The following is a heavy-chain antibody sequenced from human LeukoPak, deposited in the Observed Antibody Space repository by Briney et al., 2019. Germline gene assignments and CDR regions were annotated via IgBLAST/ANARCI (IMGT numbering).Heavy chain of an antibody. J-gene: IGHJ3*02. CDR1: GGSISSGGYY. CDR2: IYYSGST. D-gene: IGHD3-10*01. CDR3: ARDGRGVGAFDI. V-gene: IGHV4-31*03. Sequence: SETLSLTCTVSGGSISSGGYYWSWIRQHPGKGLEWIGYIYYSGSTYYNPSLKSRVTISVDTSKNQFSLKLSSVTAADTAVYYCARDGRGVGAFDIWGQGTMVTVSS.